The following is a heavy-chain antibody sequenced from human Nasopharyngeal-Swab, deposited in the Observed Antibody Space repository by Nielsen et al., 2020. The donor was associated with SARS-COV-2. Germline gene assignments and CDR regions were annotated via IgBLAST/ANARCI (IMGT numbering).Heavy chain of an antibody. D-gene: IGHD7-27*01. CDR2: ISSSSSYI. V-gene: IGHV3-21*01. J-gene: IGHJ4*02. CDR3: ARDFLTGSTTSPLHY. Sequence: WIRQPPGKGLEWVSSISSSSSYIYYADSVKGRFTISRDNARKSLYLRMNSLRAEDTAVYYCARDFLTGSTTSPLHYWGQGTLVTVSS.